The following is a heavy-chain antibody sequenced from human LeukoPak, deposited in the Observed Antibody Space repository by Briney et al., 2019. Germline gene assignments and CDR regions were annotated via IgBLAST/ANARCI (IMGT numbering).Heavy chain of an antibody. CDR2: IYGSGGT. Sequence: SETLSLTCTVSGGSISSYYWSWIRQPAGKGLEWIGRIYGSGGTNYNSSLKSRVTMSADTSKNQFSLKLSSVTAADTAVYYCAREGITIFGVVIPYYMDVWGKGTTVTVSS. J-gene: IGHJ6*03. CDR3: AREGITIFGVVIPYYMDV. D-gene: IGHD3-3*01. CDR1: GGSISSYY. V-gene: IGHV4-4*07.